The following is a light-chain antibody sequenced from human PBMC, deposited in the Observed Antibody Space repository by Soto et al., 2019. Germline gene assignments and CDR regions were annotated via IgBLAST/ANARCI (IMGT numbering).Light chain of an antibody. Sequence: EIVLTQSPGILSLSPGARATLSCRASQTVAYTSLAWYQQRPGQAPRLLIYRTSTRATGTPDRFIGSGSGTAFTLTISRLEPEDFAVYYCQQYVTTPRTFGQGTKVE. V-gene: IGKV3-20*01. CDR1: QTVAYTS. CDR3: QQYVTTPRT. CDR2: RTS. J-gene: IGKJ1*01.